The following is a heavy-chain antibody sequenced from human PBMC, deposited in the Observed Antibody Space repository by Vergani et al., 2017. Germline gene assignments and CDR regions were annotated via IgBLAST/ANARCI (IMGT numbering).Heavy chain of an antibody. J-gene: IGHJ6*03. V-gene: IGHV4-59*08. Sequence: QVQLQESGPGLVKPSETLSLTCTVSGGSISSYYWSWIRQPPGKGLEWIGYIYYRGSTNYNPSLKSRVTISVDTSKNQFSLKLSSVTAADTAVYYCARQVVGAVADPLMTYYYYYMDVWGKGP. D-gene: IGHD6-19*01. CDR2: IYYRGST. CDR3: ARQVVGAVADPLMTYYYYYMDV. CDR1: GGSISSYY.